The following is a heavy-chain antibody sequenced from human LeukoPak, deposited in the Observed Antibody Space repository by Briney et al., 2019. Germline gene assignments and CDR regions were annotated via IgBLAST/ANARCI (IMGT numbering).Heavy chain of an antibody. J-gene: IGHJ4*02. CDR2: IYHSVST. D-gene: IGHD5-24*01. V-gene: IGHV4-38-2*02. CDR3: ARAGGGYKYFDY. CDR1: GYSISSGYY. Sequence: SETLSLTCSVSGYSISSGYYWGWIRQPPGKGLEWIGSIYHSVSTYYNPSLKSRVTISVDTSKNQFSLKLSSVTAADTAVYYCARAGGGYKYFDYWGQGTLVTVSS.